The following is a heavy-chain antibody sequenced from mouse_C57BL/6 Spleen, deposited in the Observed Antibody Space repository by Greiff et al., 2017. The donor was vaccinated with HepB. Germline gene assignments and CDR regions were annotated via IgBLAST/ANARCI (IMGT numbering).Heavy chain of an antibody. J-gene: IGHJ2*01. CDR2: IDPSDSYT. CDR1: GYTFTSYW. D-gene: IGHD2-4*01. CDR3: ARLGYYDYDERVY. V-gene: IGHV1-50*01. Sequence: QVQLQQPGAELVKPGASVKLSCKASGYTFTSYWMQWVKQRPGQGLEWIGEIDPSDSYTNYNQKFKGKATLTVDTSSSTAYMQLSSLTSEDSAVYYCARLGYYDYDERVYWGQGTTLTVSS.